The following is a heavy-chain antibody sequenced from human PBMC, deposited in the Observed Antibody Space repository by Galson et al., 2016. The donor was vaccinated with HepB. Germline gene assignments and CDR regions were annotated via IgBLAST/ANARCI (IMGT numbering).Heavy chain of an antibody. CDR1: GDSISTSNYY. V-gene: IGHV4-39*01. CDR3: AGFGTRYSSSWFTPMLFFDY. J-gene: IGHJ4*02. CDR2: IYYSGTT. D-gene: IGHD6-13*01. Sequence: SETLSLTCTVSGDSISTSNYYWGWIRQPPGKGLEWIGNIYYSGTTYYNPSLKSRVTISVDTSRKQFSMRLNSVTAADTAVYYCAGFGTRYSSSWFTPMLFFDYGGQGTLVTVSS.